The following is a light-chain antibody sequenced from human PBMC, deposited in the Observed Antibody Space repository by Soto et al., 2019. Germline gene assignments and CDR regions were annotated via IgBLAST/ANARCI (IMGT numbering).Light chain of an antibody. J-gene: IGKJ1*01. Sequence: TQSPGTLSASVGDRVTITCRASESISNNLNWYQQKPGKAPKLLIYAASTLQSGVPSRFSGGGSGTDFTLTIGSLQPEDFTTYYCQQTYSTPRGAFGQGTKVEIK. CDR2: AAS. V-gene: IGKV1-39*01. CDR1: ESISNN. CDR3: QQTYSTPRGA.